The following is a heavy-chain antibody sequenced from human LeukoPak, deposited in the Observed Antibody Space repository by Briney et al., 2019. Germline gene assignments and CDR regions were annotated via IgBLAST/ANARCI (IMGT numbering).Heavy chain of an antibody. J-gene: IGHJ4*02. CDR1: GLTFSTSG. D-gene: IGHD1-14*01. CDR3: ATETNGRHYDY. Sequence: PGGALRLSCTTSGLTFSTSGFNWVRQAPGKGLEWVASIGPTGFDRYHADSIKGRFTISRDNANNFLYLQMDSLRAEDTAVYYCATETNGRHYDYWGQGTLLTVSS. CDR2: IGPTGFDR. V-gene: IGHV3-21*06.